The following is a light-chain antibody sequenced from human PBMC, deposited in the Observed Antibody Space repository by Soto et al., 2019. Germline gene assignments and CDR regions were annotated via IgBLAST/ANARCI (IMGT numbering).Light chain of an antibody. Sequence: QSALTQPPSVSGSPGQSVTISCTGTSSDVGSYNLVSWYQQPPGTAPKLMIYEVSNRPSGVPDRFSASKSGNTASLTISGLQAEAEADYYCSSYTSSSTYVFGTVTKLNVL. CDR1: SSDVGSYNL. CDR2: EVS. J-gene: IGLJ1*01. V-gene: IGLV2-18*02. CDR3: SSYTSSSTYV.